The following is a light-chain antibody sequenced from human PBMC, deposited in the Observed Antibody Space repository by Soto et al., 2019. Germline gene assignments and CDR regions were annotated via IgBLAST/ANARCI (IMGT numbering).Light chain of an antibody. Sequence: ELVMTQSPATLSVSPGERATLSCRASQSVSSNLAWYQQKPGQAPRLLIYGASSRATGSPARFSGSGSGTEFTLTISSLQSEDFAVYYCQQYNNWPLTFGGGTKVDI. V-gene: IGKV3-15*01. J-gene: IGKJ4*01. CDR3: QQYNNWPLT. CDR2: GAS. CDR1: QSVSSN.